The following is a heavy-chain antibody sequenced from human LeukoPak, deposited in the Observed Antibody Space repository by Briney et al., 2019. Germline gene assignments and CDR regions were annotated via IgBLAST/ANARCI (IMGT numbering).Heavy chain of an antibody. CDR1: GFTFSSYA. CDR3: AKEGPDYDSSGYRHDAFDI. CDR2: ISGSGGST. V-gene: IGHV3-23*01. J-gene: IGHJ3*02. D-gene: IGHD3-22*01. Sequence: GGSLRLSCAASGFTFSSYAMSWVRQAPGKGLEWVSAISGSGGSTYYADSVKGRFTISRDNSKNTLYLQMNSLRAEDTAVYYCAKEGPDYDSSGYRHDAFDIWGQGTMVTVSS.